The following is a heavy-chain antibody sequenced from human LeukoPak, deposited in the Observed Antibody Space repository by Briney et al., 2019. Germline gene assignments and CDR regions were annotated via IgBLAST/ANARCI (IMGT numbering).Heavy chain of an antibody. V-gene: IGHV1-18*01. Sequence: ASVKVSCKASGYTFTRSGITWVRQASGQGLEWMGWINAYNGSTNYAQNFQGRVIMTTDPSTNTAYMELRSLRSDDTAVYYCASLYDIVGTTVDYWGQGTLVTVSS. D-gene: IGHD1-26*01. CDR1: GYTFTRSG. CDR3: ASLYDIVGTTVDY. J-gene: IGHJ4*02. CDR2: INAYNGST.